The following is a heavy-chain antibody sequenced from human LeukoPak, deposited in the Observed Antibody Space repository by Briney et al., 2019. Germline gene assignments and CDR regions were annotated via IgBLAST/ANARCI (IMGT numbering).Heavy chain of an antibody. V-gene: IGHV4-59*01. CDR3: ARDIREVGESHYFDY. CDR1: GFSITTYY. J-gene: IGHJ4*02. Sequence: SETLSLTCTVSGFSITTYYWSWIRQSPGNGLEWIGQIHSSGSTTYNPSLKSRVTISVDTSKNQFSLHLSSVTAADTAVYYCARDIREVGESHYFDYWGQGTPVTVTS. CDR2: IHSSGST. D-gene: IGHD1-26*01.